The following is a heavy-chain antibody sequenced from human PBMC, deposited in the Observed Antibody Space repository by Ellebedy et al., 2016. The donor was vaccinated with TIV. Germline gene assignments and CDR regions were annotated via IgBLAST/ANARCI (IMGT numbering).Heavy chain of an antibody. CDR3: ARSGYCSSTSCYLLDY. V-gene: IGHV4-4*07. D-gene: IGHD2-2*01. Sequence: SETLSLXXTVSGGSISSYYWSWIRQPAGKGLEWIGRIYTSGSTNYNPSLKSRVTISVDTSKNQFSLKLSSVTAADTAVYYCARSGYCSSTSCYLLDYWGQGTLVTVSS. J-gene: IGHJ4*02. CDR2: IYTSGST. CDR1: GGSISSYY.